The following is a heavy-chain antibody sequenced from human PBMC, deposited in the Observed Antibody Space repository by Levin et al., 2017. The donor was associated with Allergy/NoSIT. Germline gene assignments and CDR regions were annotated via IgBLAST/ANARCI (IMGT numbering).Heavy chain of an antibody. CDR1: GVSISTSNW. CDR2: TYHGGST. V-gene: IGHV4-4*02. CDR3: ARVRGGCSSSSCYLDS. Sequence: SETLSLTCAVSGVSISTSNWWTWVRQSPEKGLEWVGETYHGGSTYYNPSLKSRVIISVDTSKNQFSLTLSSVTAADTAVYYCARVRGGCSSSSCYLDSWGQGTLVTVSS. J-gene: IGHJ5*01. D-gene: IGHD2-2*01.